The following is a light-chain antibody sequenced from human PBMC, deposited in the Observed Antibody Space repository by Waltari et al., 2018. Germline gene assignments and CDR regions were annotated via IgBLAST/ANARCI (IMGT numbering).Light chain of an antibody. CDR3: QQYYDSST. CDR1: RSISSW. V-gene: IGKV1-5*03. CDR2: KAS. J-gene: IGKJ1*01. Sequence: DIQMTRSPSTLSASVGDRVTITCRASRSISSWLAWYQQKPGKAPSLLIYKASSLKSGVPSRFSGSGSGTEFTLTISSLQPDDFASYYCQQYYDSSTFGQGTKLELK.